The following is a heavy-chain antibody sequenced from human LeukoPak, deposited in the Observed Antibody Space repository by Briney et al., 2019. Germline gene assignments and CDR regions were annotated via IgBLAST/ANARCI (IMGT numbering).Heavy chain of an antibody. CDR3: ASDYSSGWYRYYYGMDV. CDR2: INHSGST. D-gene: IGHD6-19*01. J-gene: IGHJ6*02. V-gene: IGHV4-34*01. CDR1: GGSFSGYY. Sequence: SETLSLTCAVYGGSFSGYYWSWIRQPPGKGLEWIGEINHSGSTNYNPSLKSRVTISVDTSKNQFSLKLSSVTAADTAVYYCASDYSSGWYRYYYGMDVWGQGTTVTVSS.